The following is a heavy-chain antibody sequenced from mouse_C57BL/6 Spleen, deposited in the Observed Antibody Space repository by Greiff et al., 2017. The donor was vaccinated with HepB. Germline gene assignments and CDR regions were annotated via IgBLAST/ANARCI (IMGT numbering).Heavy chain of an antibody. V-gene: IGHV1-63*01. J-gene: IGHJ1*03. D-gene: IGHD4-1*01. CDR3: ARRVGSPYWYFDV. Sequence: QVQLQQSGAELVRPGTSVKMSCKASGYTFTNYWIGWAKQRPGHGLEWIGDIYPGGGYTNYNEKFKGKATLTADKSSSTAYMQFSSLTSEDSAIYYCARRVGSPYWYFDVWGTGTTVTVSS. CDR1: GYTFTNYW. CDR2: IYPGGGYT.